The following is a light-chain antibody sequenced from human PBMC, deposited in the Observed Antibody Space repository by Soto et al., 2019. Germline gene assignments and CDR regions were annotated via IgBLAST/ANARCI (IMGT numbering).Light chain of an antibody. J-gene: IGKJ1*01. CDR2: GAS. CDR1: QSVDSNY. CDR3: QQYGSSQWT. V-gene: IGKV3-20*01. Sequence: EIVLTHSPGTLSLSPWEEATLSCRASQSVDSNYLAWYQQKPGQTPRLIIYGASGRADGIPHRFSGSGFGTDFTPTISRLEPEDFAVYYCQQYGSSQWTFGQGTKVDIK.